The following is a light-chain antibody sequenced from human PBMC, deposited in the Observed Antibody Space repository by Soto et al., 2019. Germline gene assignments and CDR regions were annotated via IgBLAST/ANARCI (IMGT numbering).Light chain of an antibody. CDR1: SSDIGSYNL. V-gene: IGLV2-23*02. Sequence: QSVLTQPASVSRSPGQSITISCTGTSSDIGSYNLVSWYQQHPGKAPKLMIYEATKRPSGVSNRFSGSKSGSTASLTISGLQAEDEADYYCCLYASSSTIIFGGGTKLTVL. CDR2: EAT. CDR3: CLYASSSTII. J-gene: IGLJ2*01.